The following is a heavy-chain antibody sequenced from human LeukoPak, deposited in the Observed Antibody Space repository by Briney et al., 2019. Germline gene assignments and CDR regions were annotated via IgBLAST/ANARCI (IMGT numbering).Heavy chain of an antibody. CDR1: GYSFTTYW. J-gene: IGHJ3*02. CDR2: IYPRDSDT. V-gene: IGHV5-51*01. CDR3: ARRHLSARAFDI. Sequence: GESLKISWKGSGYSFTTYWIGWVRQMPGKGLEWMGIIYPRDSDTRYSPSFQGQVTISADKSITTAYLQWSSLKASDTAMYYCARRHLSARAFDIWGQGTMVTISS. D-gene: IGHD3-16*01.